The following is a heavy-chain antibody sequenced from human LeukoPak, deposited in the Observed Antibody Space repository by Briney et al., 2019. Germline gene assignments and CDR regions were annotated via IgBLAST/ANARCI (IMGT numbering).Heavy chain of an antibody. CDR1: GYTFSDYY. Sequence: ASVKVSCKASGYTFSDYYIRWVRQAPGQRLEWMGWINPNSGGTNYAQKFQGRVTMTRDTSISTAYMELSRLTSDDTAVYYCARDLGSGSYNPFDYWGQGTLVTVSS. J-gene: IGHJ4*02. CDR2: INPNSGGT. CDR3: ARDLGSGSYNPFDY. D-gene: IGHD3-10*01. V-gene: IGHV1-2*02.